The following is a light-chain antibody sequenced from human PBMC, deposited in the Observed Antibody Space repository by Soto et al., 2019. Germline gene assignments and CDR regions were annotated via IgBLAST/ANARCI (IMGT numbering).Light chain of an antibody. J-gene: IGLJ2*01. Sequence: QSVLTQSPSASASLGASVKLTCTLSSGHSSYAIAWHQQQPEKGPRYLMKLNSDGSHSKGDGIPDRFSGSSSGAERYLTISSLQYEDEADYYCQTWGTGMGVFGGGTKVTVL. CDR2: LNSDGSH. CDR1: SGHSSYA. V-gene: IGLV4-69*01. CDR3: QTWGTGMGV.